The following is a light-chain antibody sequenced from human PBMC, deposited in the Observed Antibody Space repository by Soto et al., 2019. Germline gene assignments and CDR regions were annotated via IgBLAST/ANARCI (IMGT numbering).Light chain of an antibody. Sequence: EMVFKKSPGTLSLSPGEGATLSCRASHFVASSYVAWYQQKPGQAPRLLIYGASSRATGIPDRFSGSGSGTDFTLTTSRLEPEDFAVYYCQQYGSSPGTFGLGTKV. CDR2: GAS. V-gene: IGKV3-20*01. CDR1: HFVASSY. J-gene: IGKJ1*01. CDR3: QQYGSSPGT.